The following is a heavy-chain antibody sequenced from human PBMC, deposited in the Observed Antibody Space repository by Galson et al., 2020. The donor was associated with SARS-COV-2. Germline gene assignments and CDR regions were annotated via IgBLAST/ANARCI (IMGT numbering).Heavy chain of an antibody. CDR2: IYSTGST. CDR1: GVSMISYY. Sequence: ASETLSLTCTVSGVSMISYYWTWIRQPAGKGLGWVGRIYSTGSTNFNPSLESRITMSVDISKRQFSLRLSSVTAADTAIYYCARDASGWGADDAFDIWGQGTKVTVSS. CDR3: ARDASGWGADDAFDI. D-gene: IGHD6-19*01. V-gene: IGHV4-4*07. J-gene: IGHJ3*02.